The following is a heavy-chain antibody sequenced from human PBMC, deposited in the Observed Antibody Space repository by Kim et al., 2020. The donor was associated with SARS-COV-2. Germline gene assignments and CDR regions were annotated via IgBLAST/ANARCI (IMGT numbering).Heavy chain of an antibody. CDR1: GYTFATYA. V-gene: IGHV1-3*01. CDR2: VNAGNGNT. J-gene: IGHJ5*02. Sequence: ASVKVSCKASGYTFATYAVHWVRQAPGQRPEWMGWVNAGNGNTRYSQNFQGRVTITRDPSANTAYMELSSLRSEDTAIYYCAREGGGTIGLGFDPWGQGTLVTVSS. CDR3: AREGGGTIGLGFDP. D-gene: IGHD3-16*02.